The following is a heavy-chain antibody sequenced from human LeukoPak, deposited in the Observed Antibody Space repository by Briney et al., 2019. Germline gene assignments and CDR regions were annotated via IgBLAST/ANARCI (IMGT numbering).Heavy chain of an antibody. CDR3: AKGIAAAGMPYMDV. CDR1: GFTFSSYA. Sequence: GGSLRLSCAASGFTFSSYAMSWVRQAPGKGLEWVSAISGSGGSTYYADSVKGRFTISRDNSKNTLYLQMNSLRAEDTAVYYCAKGIAAAGMPYMDVWGKGTTVTVSS. J-gene: IGHJ6*03. D-gene: IGHD6-13*01. CDR2: ISGSGGST. V-gene: IGHV3-23*01.